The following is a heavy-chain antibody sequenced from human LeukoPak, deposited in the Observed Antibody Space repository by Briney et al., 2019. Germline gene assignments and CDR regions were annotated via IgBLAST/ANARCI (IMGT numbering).Heavy chain of an antibody. V-gene: IGHV3-23*01. CDR3: AKSGVGATHYFDY. J-gene: IGHJ4*02. D-gene: IGHD1-26*01. Sequence: PGGSLRLPCAASGFTFSSYAMSWVRQAPGKGLEGVSAISGSAGSPYNADSVKGRFTISRDNSKNTLYLQMNSLRAEDTAVYYCAKSGVGATHYFDYWGQGTLVTVSS. CDR1: GFTFSSYA. CDR2: ISGSAGSP.